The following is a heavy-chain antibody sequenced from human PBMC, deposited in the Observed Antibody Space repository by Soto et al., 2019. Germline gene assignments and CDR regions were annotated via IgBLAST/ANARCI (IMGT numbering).Heavy chain of an antibody. J-gene: IGHJ4*02. D-gene: IGHD7-27*01. CDR1: GFTFSSYW. CDR2: IKQDGSEK. V-gene: IGHV3-7*01. Sequence: PGGSLRLSCAASGFTFSSYWMNWVRQAPGKGLEWVANIKQDGSEKYYVDSVKGRFTISRDNVKNSLYLQMNSLRAEDTAVYYCARSTYLSYELGPFDYWSQGTLVTVSS. CDR3: ARSTYLSYELGPFDY.